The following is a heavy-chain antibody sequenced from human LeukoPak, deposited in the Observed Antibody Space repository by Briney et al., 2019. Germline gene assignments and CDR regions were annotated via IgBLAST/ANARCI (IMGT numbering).Heavy chain of an antibody. Sequence: RTGGSLRLSCAASGFTFSSYAMHWVRQAPGKGLEWVAVISYDGSNKYYADSVKGRFTISRDNSKNTLYLQMNSLRAEDTAVYYCARDQRFLEWLTYYYYYGMDVWGQGTTVTVSS. CDR1: GFTFSSYA. CDR3: ARDQRFLEWLTYYYYYGMDV. J-gene: IGHJ6*02. V-gene: IGHV3-30-3*01. CDR2: ISYDGSNK. D-gene: IGHD3-3*01.